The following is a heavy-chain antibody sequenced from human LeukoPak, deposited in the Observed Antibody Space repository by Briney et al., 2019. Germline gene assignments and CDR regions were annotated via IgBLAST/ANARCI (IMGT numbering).Heavy chain of an antibody. V-gene: IGHV4-39*07. CDR1: GGSVSSGGYY. J-gene: IGHJ6*03. Sequence: SETLSLTCSVSGGSVSSGGYYWGWIRQPPGKGLEWIGTIYYSGSTYYDPSLKSRVTISVDTSKNQFSLNLNSVTAADTAVYYCAKVVVPPYYYYYYMDVWGKGTTVTVSS. CDR2: IYYSGST. D-gene: IGHD2-2*01. CDR3: AKVVVPPYYYYYYMDV.